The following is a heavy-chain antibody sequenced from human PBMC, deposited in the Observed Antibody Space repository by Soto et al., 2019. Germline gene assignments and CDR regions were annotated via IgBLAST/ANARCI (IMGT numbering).Heavy chain of an antibody. CDR3: VIDHTGYSDY. CDR2: INTDGSTT. CDR1: GFTFGSNW. D-gene: IGHD3-9*01. V-gene: IGHV3-74*01. Sequence: EVQLVESGGGLVQPGGSLRLSCAVSGFTFGSNWMHWVRQAPGKGLVWVSRINTDGSTTSYADSVKGRFTISRDNAKNTLYLQMNSVRAEDMAVYYFVIDHTGYSDYWGQGTLVTVSS. J-gene: IGHJ4*02.